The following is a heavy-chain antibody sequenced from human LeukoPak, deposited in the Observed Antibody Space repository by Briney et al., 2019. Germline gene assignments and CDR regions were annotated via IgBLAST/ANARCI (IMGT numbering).Heavy chain of an antibody. Sequence: SETLSLTCSVSGGSINSSSYYWGWIRQPPGKGLEWIGYIHYSGSTHYNPSLKSRVTISVDTSKNQVSLKLRSVTAADTAVYYCARTTEGYAGGPGYSYYYYMDVWGKGTTVTISS. CDR2: IHYSGST. V-gene: IGHV4-61*05. D-gene: IGHD5-12*01. CDR3: ARTTEGYAGGPGYSYYYYMDV. J-gene: IGHJ6*03. CDR1: GGSINSSSYY.